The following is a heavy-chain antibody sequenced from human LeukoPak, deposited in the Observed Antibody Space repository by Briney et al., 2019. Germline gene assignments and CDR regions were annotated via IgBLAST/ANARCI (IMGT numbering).Heavy chain of an antibody. J-gene: IGHJ4*02. CDR1: GGFISSSSYY. CDR3: ASPYSSSWYEADY. CDR2: IYYSGST. Sequence: PETLSLTCTVSGGFISSSSYYWGWIRQPPGKGLEWIGSIYYSGSTYYNPSLKSRVTISVDTSKNQFSLKLSSVTAADTAVYYCASPYSSSWYEADYWGQGTLVTVSS. D-gene: IGHD6-13*01. V-gene: IGHV4-39*01.